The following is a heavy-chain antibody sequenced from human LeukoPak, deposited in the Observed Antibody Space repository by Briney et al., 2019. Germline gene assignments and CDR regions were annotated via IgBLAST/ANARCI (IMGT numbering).Heavy chain of an antibody. CDR3: ARGTGVAAALGAVNWFDP. V-gene: IGHV1-69*04. Sequence: GASVKVSCKASGGTFSSYAISWVRQAPGQGLEWMGRIIPILGIANYAQKFQGRVTITADKSTSTAYMELSRLRSDDTAVYYCARGTGVAAALGAVNWFDPWGQGTLVTVSS. D-gene: IGHD6-13*01. CDR2: IIPILGIA. J-gene: IGHJ5*02. CDR1: GGTFSSYA.